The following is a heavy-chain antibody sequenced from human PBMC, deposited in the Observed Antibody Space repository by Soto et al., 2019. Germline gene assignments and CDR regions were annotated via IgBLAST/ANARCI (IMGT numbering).Heavy chain of an antibody. CDR1: GFTFSSYG. Sequence: GGSLRLSCAASGFTFSSYGMHWVRQAPGKGLEWVAVIWYDGSNKYYADSVKGRFTISRDNSKNTLYLQMNSLRAEDTAVYYCARDSSGYYRWYYYGMDVWGQGTTVTVSS. V-gene: IGHV3-33*01. J-gene: IGHJ6*02. D-gene: IGHD3-22*01. CDR3: ARDSSGYYRWYYYGMDV. CDR2: IWYDGSNK.